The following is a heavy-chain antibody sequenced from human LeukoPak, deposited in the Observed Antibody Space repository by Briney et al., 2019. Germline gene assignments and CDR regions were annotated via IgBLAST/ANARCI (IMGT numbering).Heavy chain of an antibody. CDR3: ARDPPDNWNFEYNWFDP. D-gene: IGHD1-1*01. V-gene: IGHV3-20*04. Sequence: PGGSLRLSCAASGFTFSSYSMNWVRQAPGKGLEWVSGINWNGGSTGYADSVKGRFTISRDNAKNSLYLQMNSLRAEDTALYYCARDPPDNWNFEYNWFDPWGQGTLVTVSS. J-gene: IGHJ5*02. CDR1: GFTFSSYS. CDR2: INWNGGST.